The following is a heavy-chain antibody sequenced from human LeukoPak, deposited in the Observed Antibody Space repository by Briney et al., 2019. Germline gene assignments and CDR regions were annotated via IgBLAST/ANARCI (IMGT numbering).Heavy chain of an antibody. D-gene: IGHD3-10*01. CDR2: ISSSSSYT. V-gene: IGHV3-11*05. CDR1: GFTFSDYY. CDR3: ARDSVPNYYGSGDYYYGMDV. Sequence: PGGSLRLSCAASGFTFSDYYMSWIRQAPGKGLEWVSYISSSSSYTNYADSVKGRFTTSRDNAKNSLYLQMNSLRAEDTAVYYCARDSVPNYYGSGDYYYGMDVWGQGTTVTVSS. J-gene: IGHJ6*02.